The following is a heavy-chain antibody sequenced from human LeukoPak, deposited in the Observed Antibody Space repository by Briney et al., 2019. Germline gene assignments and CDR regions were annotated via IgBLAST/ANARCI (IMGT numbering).Heavy chain of an antibody. Sequence: GGSLRLSCAASGFSFIPYPMHGVGRAPGKGLEGLEVFSNDGNNKYYADSVKGRFTISRDNSNNTLSLQMNGLRVEDTAVYYCARPDDSESFYRANHYWGRGTLVTVS. V-gene: IGHV3-30*03. CDR3: ARPDDSESFYRANHY. D-gene: IGHD3-10*01. J-gene: IGHJ4*02. CDR2: FSNDGNNK. CDR1: GFSFIPYP.